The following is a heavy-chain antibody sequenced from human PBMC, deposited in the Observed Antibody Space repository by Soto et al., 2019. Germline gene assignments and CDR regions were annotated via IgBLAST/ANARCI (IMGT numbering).Heavy chain of an antibody. Sequence: QMQLQESGPGLVKPSETMSLTCTDSGASISNYYWNWIRQPPGKGLEWIGHIYNGESTNYNPSLKSRVTISIDTSKNQFSLKLGSVTAADTAVYYGAQNIGWPGFDYWCQGILVTVSS. J-gene: IGHJ4*02. CDR3: AQNIGWPGFDY. D-gene: IGHD6-19*01. CDR1: GASISNYY. V-gene: IGHV4-59*01. CDR2: IYNGEST.